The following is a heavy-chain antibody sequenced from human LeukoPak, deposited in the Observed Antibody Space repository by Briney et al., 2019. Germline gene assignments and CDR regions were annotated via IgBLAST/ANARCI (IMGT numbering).Heavy chain of an antibody. CDR1: GGSISSGGYY. D-gene: IGHD6-19*01. CDR3: AREFDPYSSGWYNSYFDY. Sequence: SETLSLTCTVSGGSISSGGYYWSWIRQPPGKGLEWIGYIYHSGSTYYNPSLKSRVTISVDRSKNQFSLRLSSVTAADTAVYYCAREFDPYSSGWYNSYFDYWGQGTLVTVSS. CDR2: IYHSGST. J-gene: IGHJ4*02. V-gene: IGHV4-30-2*01.